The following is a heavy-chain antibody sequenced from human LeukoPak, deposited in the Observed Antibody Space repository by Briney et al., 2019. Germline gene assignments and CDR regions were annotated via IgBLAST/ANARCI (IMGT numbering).Heavy chain of an antibody. Sequence: GGSLRLSCAAPGFTFSSYWMSWVRRAPGKGLEWVANIKQDGSEKYYVVSVKGRFTISRDNAKNSLYLQMNSLRAEDTAVYYCARDGGYCSGGSSYSYYFDYWGQGTLVTVSS. CDR1: GFTFSSYW. CDR2: IKQDGSEK. D-gene: IGHD2-15*01. V-gene: IGHV3-7*01. J-gene: IGHJ4*02. CDR3: ARDGGYCSGGSSYSYYFDY.